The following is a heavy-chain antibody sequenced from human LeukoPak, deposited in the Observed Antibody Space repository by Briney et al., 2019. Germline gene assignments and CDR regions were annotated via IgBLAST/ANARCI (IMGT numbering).Heavy chain of an antibody. V-gene: IGHV3-23*01. Sequence: PGGSLTLSCAASGFTFRSHAMSWVRQARGKGLEWVSAIRGSGGSTYYADSVKGQFTISRDNSKNTLYLQMNSLRAEDTAVYYCAKDSTGKYFDYWGQGTLVTVSS. CDR2: IRGSGGST. J-gene: IGHJ4*02. D-gene: IGHD3-10*01. CDR1: GFTFRSHA. CDR3: AKDSTGKYFDY.